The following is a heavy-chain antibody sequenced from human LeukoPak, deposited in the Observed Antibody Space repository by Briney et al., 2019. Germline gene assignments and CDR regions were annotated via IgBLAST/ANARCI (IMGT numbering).Heavy chain of an antibody. Sequence: GASVKVSCKASGYTFTSYDINWVRQATGQGLEWMGWMNPNSGNTGYAQKFQGRVTITRNTSISTAYMELSRLRSEDTAVYYCARAQRKGYCSSTSCSQNPGYYYYYMDVWGKGTTVTVCS. CDR2: MNPNSGNT. CDR3: ARAQRKGYCSSTSCSQNPGYYYYYMDV. CDR1: GYTFTSYD. V-gene: IGHV1-8*03. J-gene: IGHJ6*03. D-gene: IGHD2-2*01.